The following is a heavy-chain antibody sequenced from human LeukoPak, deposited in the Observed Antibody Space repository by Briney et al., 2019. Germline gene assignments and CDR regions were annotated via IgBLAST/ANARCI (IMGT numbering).Heavy chain of an antibody. D-gene: IGHD2-15*01. Sequence: GESLEISCKGCGYSFTSYWIGWVRQMPGKGLEWMGIIYPGDSETRNSPSFQGQVTISADKSINTAYLQWSSLKASDTAMYYCARKMGCSGGSCHYFDYWGQGTLVTVSS. CDR1: GYSFTSYW. J-gene: IGHJ4*02. CDR3: ARKMGCSGGSCHYFDY. CDR2: IYPGDSET. V-gene: IGHV5-51*01.